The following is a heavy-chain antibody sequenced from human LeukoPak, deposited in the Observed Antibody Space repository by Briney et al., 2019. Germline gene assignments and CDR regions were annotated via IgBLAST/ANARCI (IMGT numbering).Heavy chain of an antibody. CDR1: GFTFSSYS. J-gene: IGHJ4*02. Sequence: GGSLRLSCAASGFTFSSYSMSWVRQAPGKGLEWVANIKQDGGERFYVDSVKGRFTISRDNAKNSLYLQMNSLRVEDTAVYYCAREDHSNYNYWGQETLVTVSS. D-gene: IGHD4-11*01. V-gene: IGHV3-7*01. CDR2: IKQDGGER. CDR3: AREDHSNYNY.